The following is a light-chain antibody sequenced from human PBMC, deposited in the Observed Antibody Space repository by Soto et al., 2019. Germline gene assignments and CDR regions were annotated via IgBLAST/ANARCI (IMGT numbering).Light chain of an antibody. J-gene: IGLJ2*01. Sequence: QSAPTQPPSASGSPGQSVTFSCTGTSSDVGGYNYVSWYQQYPGKAPKLMIYEVYKRHSGVPARFSGSKSGNTASLTVSGLQPEDEADYYCSAYAGSSTWVFGGGTKVTVL. CDR2: EVY. CDR1: SSDVGGYNY. V-gene: IGLV2-8*01. CDR3: SAYAGSSTWV.